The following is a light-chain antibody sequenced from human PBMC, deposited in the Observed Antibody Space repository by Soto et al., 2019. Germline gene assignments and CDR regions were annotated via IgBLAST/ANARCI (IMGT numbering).Light chain of an antibody. CDR1: QTISDW. Sequence: DIQMTQSPSTLSASVGDRVTISCRASQTISDWLAWFQQKPAKAPKVLIYDASTLESGVPSRFSGSGSGTEFTLTISSLQPEDSATYYCQQHNSSPWTFGQGTRVEIK. CDR3: QQHNSSPWT. V-gene: IGKV1-5*01. J-gene: IGKJ1*01. CDR2: DAS.